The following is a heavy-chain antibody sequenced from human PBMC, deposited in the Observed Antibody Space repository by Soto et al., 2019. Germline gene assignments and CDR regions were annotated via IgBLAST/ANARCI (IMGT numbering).Heavy chain of an antibody. CDR1: GFTFSSYA. D-gene: IGHD1-1*01. J-gene: IGHJ6*02. V-gene: IGHV3-30-3*01. Sequence: GGSLRLSCAASGFTFSSYAMHWVCQAPGKGLEWVAVISYDGSNKYYADSVKGRFTISRDNSKNTLYLQMNSLRAEDTAVYYCASGSGTYYYYGMDVWGQGTTVTVSS. CDR3: ASGSGTYYYYGMDV. CDR2: ISYDGSNK.